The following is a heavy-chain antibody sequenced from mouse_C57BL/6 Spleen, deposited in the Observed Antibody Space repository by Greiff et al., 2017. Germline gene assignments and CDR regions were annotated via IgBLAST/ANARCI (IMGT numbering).Heavy chain of an antibody. Sequence: QVQLQQSGAELVRPGASVTLSCKASGYTFTDYEMHWVKQTPVHGLEWIGAIDPETGGTAYNQKFKGKAILTADKSSSTAYMELRSLTSEDSAVYYCTKYYGSSYPLSGYWGQGTSVTVSS. J-gene: IGHJ4*01. V-gene: IGHV1-15*01. CDR2: IDPETGGT. CDR1: GYTFTDYE. CDR3: TKYYGSSYPLSGY. D-gene: IGHD1-1*01.